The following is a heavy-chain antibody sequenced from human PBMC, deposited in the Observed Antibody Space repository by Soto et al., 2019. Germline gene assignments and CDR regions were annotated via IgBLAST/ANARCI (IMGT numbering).Heavy chain of an antibody. CDR2: INPSGGST. J-gene: IGHJ1*01. V-gene: IGHV1-46*01. CDR3: AREHIVVVTANTSPDFQH. D-gene: IGHD2-21*02. Sequence: ASVKVSCKASGYTFTSYYMHWVRQAPGQGLEWMGIINPSGGSTSYAQKFQGRVTMTRDTSTSTVYMELSSLRSEDTAVYYCAREHIVVVTANTSPDFQHRGQGTLFAVSS. CDR1: GYTFTSYY.